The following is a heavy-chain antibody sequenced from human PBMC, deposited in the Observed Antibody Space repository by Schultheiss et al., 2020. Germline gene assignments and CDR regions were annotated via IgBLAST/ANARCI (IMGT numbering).Heavy chain of an antibody. CDR1: GFTSGDYA. V-gene: IGHV3-49*03. CDR2: IRSKAYGGRT. J-gene: IGHJ6*02. D-gene: IGHD2-2*01. CDR3: TRGRHCSSTSCSKNGYYYYGMDV. Sequence: GESLKISCAASGFTSGDYAMNWFRQAPGKGLEWVGFIRSKAYGGRTAYAASVKVRFTISRDDSKSIAYLQMNSLRIEDTAVYFCTRGRHCSSTSCSKNGYYYYGMDVWGQGTTVNVSS.